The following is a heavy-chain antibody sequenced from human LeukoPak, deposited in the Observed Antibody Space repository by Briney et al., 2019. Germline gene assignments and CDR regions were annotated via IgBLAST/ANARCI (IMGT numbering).Heavy chain of an antibody. J-gene: IGHJ4*02. V-gene: IGHV3-23*01. Sequence: PGGSLRLSCAASGFTLSIYAMNCARQAPGKGLEWVSLISGSTGSTYYADSVKGRFSISRDNSKNTVYLQMNSLRFEDRAVYYWAKGPVPDKVGATSLVYWGQGTLVTVSS. CDR2: ISGSTGST. D-gene: IGHD1-26*01. CDR1: GFTLSIYA. CDR3: AKGPVPDKVGATSLVY.